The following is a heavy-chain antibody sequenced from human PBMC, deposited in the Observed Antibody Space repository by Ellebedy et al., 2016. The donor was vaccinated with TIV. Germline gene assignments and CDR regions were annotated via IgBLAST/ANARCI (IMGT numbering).Heavy chain of an antibody. J-gene: IGHJ4*02. CDR1: GYSFTTYW. V-gene: IGHV5-51*01. CDR3: ARGSLTDLDY. Sequence: GESLKISCKASGYSFTTYWIGWVRQMPGKGLEWMRIIYPGDSDTRYSPSFQGQVSITVDRSINTAYLRWNSLKASDTALYYCARGSLTDLDYWGQGTLVTVSS. CDR2: IYPGDSDT. D-gene: IGHD3-10*01.